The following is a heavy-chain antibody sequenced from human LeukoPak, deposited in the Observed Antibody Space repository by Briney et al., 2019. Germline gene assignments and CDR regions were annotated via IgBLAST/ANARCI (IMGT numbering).Heavy chain of an antibody. CDR1: GFTFSGYS. D-gene: IGHD3-22*01. J-gene: IGHJ4*02. V-gene: IGHV3-74*01. CDR3: ARGVYYDSSGYYNPLNFDY. Sequence: PGGSLRLSCAASGFTFSGYSMNWVRQAPGKGLVWVSRINSDGNSRGHADSVKGRFTISRDNAKNTLYLQMNSLRAEDTAVYYCARGVYYDSSGYYNPLNFDYWGQGTLVTVSS. CDR2: INSDGNSR.